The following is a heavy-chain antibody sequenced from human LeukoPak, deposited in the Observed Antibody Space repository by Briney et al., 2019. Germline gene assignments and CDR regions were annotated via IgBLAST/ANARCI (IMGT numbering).Heavy chain of an antibody. CDR2: VSSDGREK. Sequence: GGSLRLSCTAFGFTFNNYVMQWVRQAPGKELEWVAAVSSDGREKYYADSAKGRFTVSRDNSKNTLYLQMNRLSTEDTAVYYCASWQLLEVWFLSWGQGKMVRASS. CDR1: GFTFNNYV. J-gene: IGHJ3*01. V-gene: IGHV3-30-3*01. CDR3: ASWQLLEVWFLS. D-gene: IGHD6-6*01.